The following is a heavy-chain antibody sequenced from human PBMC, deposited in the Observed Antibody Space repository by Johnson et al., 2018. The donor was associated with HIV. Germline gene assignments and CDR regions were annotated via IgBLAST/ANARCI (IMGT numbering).Heavy chain of an antibody. V-gene: IGHV3-30-3*01. CDR3: GLLGLCWAM. D-gene: IGHD3-10*02. J-gene: IGHJ1*01. CDR1: GFTVSSNY. CDR2: TSYYGGNK. Sequence: QMLLVESGGGLVQPGGSLRLSCAASGFTVSSNYMSWVRQAPGKGLEWVAVTSYYGGNKYYADSVKGRFTTSRDTSKNMLYLQMHSLRGDDTGHNVRGLLGLCWAMWG.